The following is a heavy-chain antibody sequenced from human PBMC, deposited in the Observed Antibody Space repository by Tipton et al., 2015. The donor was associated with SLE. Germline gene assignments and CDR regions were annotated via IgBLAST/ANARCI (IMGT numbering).Heavy chain of an antibody. J-gene: IGHJ2*01. D-gene: IGHD4-17*01. CDR1: AYTFTTYS. V-gene: IGHV1-18*01. CDR2: ISTYNGNT. CDR3: ARAVTTGLYWYFDL. Sequence: QSGAEVKNPGASVKVSCKASAYTFTTYSISWVRQAPGQGLEWMGWISTYNGNTNYAQKLQGRVTTTTDTSTSTAYMELRSLRSDDTAVYYCARAVTTGLYWYFDLWGRGTLVTVSS.